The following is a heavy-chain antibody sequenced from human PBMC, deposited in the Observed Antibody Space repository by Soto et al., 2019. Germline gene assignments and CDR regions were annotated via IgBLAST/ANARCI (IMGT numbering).Heavy chain of an antibody. CDR2: ISYDGSNK. CDR1: GFTFSSYA. CDR3: ARGSKGYSSGWYRTYDWFDP. Sequence: QVQLVESGGGVVQPGRSLRLSCAASGFTFSSYAMHWVRQAPGKGLEWVAVISYDGSNKYYADSVKGRFTISRDNSKNTXYXXMNSLRAEDTAVYYCARGSKGYSSGWYRTYDWFDPWGQGTLVTVSS. V-gene: IGHV3-30-3*01. D-gene: IGHD6-19*01. J-gene: IGHJ5*02.